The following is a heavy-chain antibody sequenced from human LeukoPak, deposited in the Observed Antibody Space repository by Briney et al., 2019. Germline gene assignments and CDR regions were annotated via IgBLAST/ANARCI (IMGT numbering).Heavy chain of an antibody. CDR3: ARSHGSGSYYNLNGY. V-gene: IGHV4-61*02. J-gene: IGHJ4*02. Sequence: SQTLSLTCTVSGGSISSGSYYWSWIRQPAGKGLEWIGRIYTSGSTNYNPSLKSRVTISVDTSKNQFSLKLSSVTAADTAVYYCARSHGSGSYYNLNGYWGQGTLVTVSS. CDR2: IYTSGST. CDR1: GGSISSGSYY. D-gene: IGHD3-10*01.